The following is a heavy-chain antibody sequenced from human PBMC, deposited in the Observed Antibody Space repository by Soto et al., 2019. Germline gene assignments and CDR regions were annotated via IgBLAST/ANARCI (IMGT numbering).Heavy chain of an antibody. CDR1: GXXXXXXX. V-gene: IGHV4-34*01. CDR2: INHSGST. Sequence: QVQLQQWGAGLLKPSETLSLTCAVYGXXXXXXXXXXXXXXXXKGLEWIGEINHSGSTNYNPSLKSRVTISVDTSXNXFSLXXXXXXXXXXXXXXXXXXXXXXXXXDXXXQGTLVTVSS. CDR3: XXXXXXXXXXDX. J-gene: IGHJ4*02.